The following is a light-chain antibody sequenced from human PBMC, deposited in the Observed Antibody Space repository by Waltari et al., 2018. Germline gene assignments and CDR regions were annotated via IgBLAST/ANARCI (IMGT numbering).Light chain of an antibody. Sequence: SYELTQPPSVSVSPGQTARLTCSGDALPRQYAYWYQQRPGQAPMLMIYQDTQGPSEIPERFSGSSSGTTVTLTISEVQAEDEADYYCQSADGSGTYVVFGGGTKLTVL. CDR3: QSADGSGTYVV. J-gene: IGLJ2*01. CDR2: QDT. CDR1: ALPRQY. V-gene: IGLV3-25*03.